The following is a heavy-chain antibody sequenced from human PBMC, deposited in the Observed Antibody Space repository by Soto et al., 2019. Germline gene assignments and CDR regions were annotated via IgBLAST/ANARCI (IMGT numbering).Heavy chain of an antibody. CDR3: ARLDSSGYHLVDY. V-gene: IGHV5-51*01. J-gene: IGHJ4*02. D-gene: IGHD3-22*01. Sequence: PGESLKISCKGSGYSFTSYWIGWVRQMPGKGLEWMGTIYPGDSETTYSLSFQGQVTISADKSIRTAHLQWTSLKASDTAMYYCARLDSSGYHLVDYWGQGTLVTVSS. CDR1: GYSFTSYW. CDR2: IYPGDSET.